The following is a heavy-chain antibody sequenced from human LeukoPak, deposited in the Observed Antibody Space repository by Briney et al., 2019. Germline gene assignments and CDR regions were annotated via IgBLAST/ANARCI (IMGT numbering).Heavy chain of an antibody. J-gene: IGHJ6*02. Sequence: SETLSLTCTVSGGFISSGSYYWSWIRQPAGKGLEWIGRLYTSGSTNYNPSLKSRVTISVDTSKNQFSLKLSSVTAADTAVYYCAREVYAIHYYYYYGMDVWGQGTTVTVSS. CDR3: AREVYAIHYYYYYGMDV. CDR1: GGFISSGSYY. CDR2: LYTSGST. V-gene: IGHV4-61*02. D-gene: IGHD2-8*01.